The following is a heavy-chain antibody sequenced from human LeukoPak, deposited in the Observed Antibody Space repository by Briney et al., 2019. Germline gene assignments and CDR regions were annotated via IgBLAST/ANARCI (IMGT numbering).Heavy chain of an antibody. CDR3: ATPGPYDILTGPDY. D-gene: IGHD3-9*01. V-gene: IGHV1-2*02. CDR1: GYTFSAYY. J-gene: IGHJ4*02. CDR2: INPNTGGT. Sequence: GASVKVSCKGSGYTFSAYYMHWVRQAPGQGLEWMGWINPNTGGTNYAQKFQGRVTITADKSTSTAYMELSSLRSEDTAVYYCATPGPYDILTGPDYWGQGTLVTVSS.